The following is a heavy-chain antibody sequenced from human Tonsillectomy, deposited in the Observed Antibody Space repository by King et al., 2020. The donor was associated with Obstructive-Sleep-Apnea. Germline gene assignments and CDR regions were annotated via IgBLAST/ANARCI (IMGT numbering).Heavy chain of an antibody. V-gene: IGHV4-4*02. D-gene: IGHD4-17*01. CDR3: ARAGYGDYYYYGMDV. Sequence: HVQLQESGPGLVKPSGTLSLTCAVSGGSISSSKWGSWVRQPPGKGREWIGVIYHSGSTNYNPSLKIRVTISVDKSKNQFSLKLRSVTAADTAVYYCARAGYGDYYYYGMDVWGQGTTVTVSS. CDR2: IYHSGST. CDR1: GGSISSSKW. J-gene: IGHJ6*02.